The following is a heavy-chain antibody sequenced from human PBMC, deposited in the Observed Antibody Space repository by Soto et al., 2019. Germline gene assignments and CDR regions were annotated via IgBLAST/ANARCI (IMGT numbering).Heavy chain of an antibody. V-gene: IGHV4-4*02. J-gene: IGHJ4*02. CDR1: GDSMDNNRW. D-gene: IGHD4-17*01. CDR2: VTRSGST. Sequence: QVQLQESGPGLVKPSETLSLTCAVFGDSMDNNRWWRWVRQSPGKGLEGIGEVTRSGSTNYNPSLKSRVTISRDTSTKHLSLHLISVTAADTAVYYCARQKLSRFYGEVDFFDYWGLGTLFTVSS. CDR3: ARQKLSRFYGEVDFFDY.